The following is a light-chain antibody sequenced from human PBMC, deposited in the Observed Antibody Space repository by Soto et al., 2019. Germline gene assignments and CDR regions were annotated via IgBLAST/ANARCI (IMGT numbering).Light chain of an antibody. CDR1: QSVSSSD. Sequence: EIVLTQSPDTLSLSPGKRATLSCRAIQSVSSSDLAWYQQKPGQAPRLLIYGASSRATGIPDRFSGSGSGTEFTLTISSLQSEDFAVYHCQQYNNWPPITFGQGTRLEIK. CDR2: GAS. V-gene: IGKV3D-15*01. CDR3: QQYNNWPPIT. J-gene: IGKJ5*01.